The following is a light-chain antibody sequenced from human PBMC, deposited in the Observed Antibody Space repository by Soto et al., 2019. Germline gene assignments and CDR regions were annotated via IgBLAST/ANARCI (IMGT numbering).Light chain of an antibody. CDR2: GAS. V-gene: IGKV3-15*01. J-gene: IGKJ1*01. CDR3: QQYNNWPRT. Sequence: ESLMTQSPATLSVSPGERATLSCMASQSVSSNLAWYQQKPGQAPRLLIYGASTRVTGIPDRFSGSGSGTEFTLTVSSLQSEDFAVYYCQQYNNWPRTFGQGSKVDIK. CDR1: QSVSSN.